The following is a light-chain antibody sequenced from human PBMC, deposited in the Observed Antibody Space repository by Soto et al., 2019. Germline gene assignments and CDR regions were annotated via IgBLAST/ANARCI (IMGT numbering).Light chain of an antibody. CDR2: AES. CDR1: QTISSY. CDR3: HQSYNSRRT. Sequence: DIQETPSPSSLSAIRSGRSTSTGLASQTISSYLNWYQKKQGKEXKXXXYAESSLKSGVHSRLRASGSGNDFNLNISRLPPQDFATYFCHQSYNSRRTFGDGTNVDI. J-gene: IGKJ1*01. V-gene: IGKV1-39*01.